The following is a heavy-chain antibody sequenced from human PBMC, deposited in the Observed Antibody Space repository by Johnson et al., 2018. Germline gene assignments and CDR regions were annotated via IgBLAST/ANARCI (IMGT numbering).Heavy chain of an antibody. CDR3: ARERYYGSGISAFDI. Sequence: VQLVEAGGGWVQPGGSRRLSCAASGFTFSSYDMHWVRQATGKGLEWVSGIGSAGDTYYTGSVKGRCTISRENAKNSLYLQMNSLRAGDTAVYYCARERYYGSGISAFDIWGQGTMVTVSS. CDR1: GFTFSSYD. CDR2: IGSAGDT. J-gene: IGHJ3*02. D-gene: IGHD3-10*01. V-gene: IGHV3-13*01.